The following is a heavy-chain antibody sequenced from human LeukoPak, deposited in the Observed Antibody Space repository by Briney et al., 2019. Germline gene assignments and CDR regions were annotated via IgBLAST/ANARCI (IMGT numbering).Heavy chain of an antibody. CDR1: AFTFSSID. Sequence: GGSLRLSCAASAFTFSSIDMLRHGPAPGKGLEWVTIISYDGSKKYYADYVKGRFTISRDNSKNTLYLQMNSLRAEDTAVYYCARNFRDGYNNSFDYWGQGTMVTVP. CDR2: ISYDGSKK. V-gene: IGHV3-30*04. CDR3: ARNFRDGYNNSFDY. J-gene: IGHJ4*02. D-gene: IGHD5-24*01.